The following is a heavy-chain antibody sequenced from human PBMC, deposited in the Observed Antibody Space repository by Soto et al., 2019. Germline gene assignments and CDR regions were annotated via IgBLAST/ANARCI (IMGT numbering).Heavy chain of an antibody. CDR1: GGSMSSHY. J-gene: IGHJ4*02. CDR2: ISYSGST. V-gene: IGHV4-59*11. D-gene: IGHD3-16*01. Sequence: SETLSLTCTVSGGSMSSHYWTWLRQPPGKGLEWIGYISYSGSTYYNPSLKSRVTISADTSRNQFSLKLSSVIAADTAVYYCARADPDASVGYWGQGTLVTVPQ. CDR3: ARADPDASVGY.